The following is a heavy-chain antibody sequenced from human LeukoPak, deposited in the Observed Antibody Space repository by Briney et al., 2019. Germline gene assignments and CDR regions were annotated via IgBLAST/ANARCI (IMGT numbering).Heavy chain of an antibody. V-gene: IGHV1-69*04. CDR2: IIPILGIA. Sequence: SVKVSCKASGGTFSSYAISWVRHAPGQGLEWMGRIIPILGIANYAQKFQGRVTITADKSTSTAYMELSSLRSEDTAVYYCASDSARSFGSYFDYWGQGTLVTVSS. CDR3: ASDSARSFGSYFDY. CDR1: GGTFSSYA. D-gene: IGHD3-10*01. J-gene: IGHJ4*02.